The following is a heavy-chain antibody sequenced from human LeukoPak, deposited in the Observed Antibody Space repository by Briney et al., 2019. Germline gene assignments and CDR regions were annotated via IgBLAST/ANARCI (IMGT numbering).Heavy chain of an antibody. J-gene: IGHJ4*02. D-gene: IGHD3-22*01. CDR2: IKQDGSEK. CDR3: ARFPKEWLLLFDY. Sequence: GGSLRLSCAASGFTFSSNWMTWVRQAPGKGLEWVANIKQDGSEKYYVDSVKGRFTISRDNAKNSLYLQMNSLRAEDTAVYYCARFPKEWLLLFDYWGQGTLVTVSS. V-gene: IGHV3-7*01. CDR1: GFTFSSNW.